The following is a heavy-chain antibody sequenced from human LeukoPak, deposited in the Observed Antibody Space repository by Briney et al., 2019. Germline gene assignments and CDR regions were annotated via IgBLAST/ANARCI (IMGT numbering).Heavy chain of an antibody. CDR1: GGSIRSYY. CDR2: IYTSGST. CDR3: ARDQSAAGYWYFDL. V-gene: IGHV4-4*07. D-gene: IGHD6-19*01. J-gene: IGHJ2*01. Sequence: SETLSLTCTVSGGSIRSYYWSWIRQPAGKGLEWIGRIYTSGSTNYNPSLKSRVSMSVDTSKNQVSLKLSSVTAADTAVYYCARDQSAAGYWYFDLWGRGTLVSVS.